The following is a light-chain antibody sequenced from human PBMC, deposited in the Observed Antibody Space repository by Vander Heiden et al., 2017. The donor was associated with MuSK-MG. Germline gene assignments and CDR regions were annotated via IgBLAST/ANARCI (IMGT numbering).Light chain of an antibody. J-gene: IGKJ2*01. CDR2: GAS. V-gene: IGKV3-20*01. CDR1: QSVRSSF. CDR3: QQDGSSLT. Sequence: EIVLTQSPGTLSLSPGERATLSCRASQSVRSSFLAWYQHKPGQAPRLLIYGASSRANGIPDRFSGSGSGTDFTLTISRLEAEDFAVYYWQQDGSSLTFGQGTKLEI.